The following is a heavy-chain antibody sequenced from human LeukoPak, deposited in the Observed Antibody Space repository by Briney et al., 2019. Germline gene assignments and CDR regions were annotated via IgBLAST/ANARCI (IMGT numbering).Heavy chain of an antibody. CDR3: ARYNSLYYYMDV. V-gene: IGHV3-30*02. CDR2: IRYDGSNK. Sequence: PGGSLRLSCAASGFTFSSYGMHWVRQAPGKGLEWVAFIRYDGSNKYYADSVKGRFTISRDNSKNTLYLQMNSLRAEDTAVYYCARYNSLYYYMDVWGKGTTVTVSS. J-gene: IGHJ6*03. D-gene: IGHD5-24*01. CDR1: GFTFSSYG.